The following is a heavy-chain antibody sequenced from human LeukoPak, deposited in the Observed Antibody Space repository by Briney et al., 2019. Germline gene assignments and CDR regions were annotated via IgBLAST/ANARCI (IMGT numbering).Heavy chain of an antibody. CDR1: GFTFNNYA. Sequence: GGSLRLSCAASGFTFNNYAMSWVRQAPGKGLEWVSGISGSGGTTYYADSVKGRFTISRDNSKNTLYLQMNSLRGEDTAVYYCAKDPDYQLLSRAAFDIWSQGTVVTVSS. V-gene: IGHV3-23*01. CDR2: ISGSGGTT. D-gene: IGHD2-2*01. CDR3: AKDPDYQLLSRAAFDI. J-gene: IGHJ3*02.